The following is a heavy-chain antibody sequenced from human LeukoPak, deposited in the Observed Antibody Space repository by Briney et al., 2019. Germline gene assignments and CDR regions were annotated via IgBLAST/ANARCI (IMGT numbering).Heavy chain of an antibody. Sequence: PGGSLRLPCAASGFTFSSYGMHWVRQAPGKGLEWVAFIRYDGSNKYYADSVKGRFTISRDNSKNTLYLQMNSLRAEDTAVYYCAKDGGATVTRYFDYWGQGTLVTVSS. J-gene: IGHJ4*02. D-gene: IGHD4-17*01. CDR1: GFTFSSYG. V-gene: IGHV3-30*02. CDR3: AKDGGATVTRYFDY. CDR2: IRYDGSNK.